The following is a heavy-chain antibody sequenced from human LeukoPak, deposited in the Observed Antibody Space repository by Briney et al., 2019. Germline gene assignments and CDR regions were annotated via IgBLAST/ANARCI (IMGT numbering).Heavy chain of an antibody. D-gene: IGHD2-8*01. Sequence: ASVKVSCKASGYTFTGPFMHWVRQAPGQGLEWMGWINPNSGGTNYAQNFQGRVTMTRDTSFSTAYMEVSRLRSDDAAVYYCARMVNGAYDVWGQGTLVTVSS. J-gene: IGHJ4*02. CDR3: ARMVNGAYDV. CDR1: GYTFTGPF. V-gene: IGHV1-2*02. CDR2: INPNSGGT.